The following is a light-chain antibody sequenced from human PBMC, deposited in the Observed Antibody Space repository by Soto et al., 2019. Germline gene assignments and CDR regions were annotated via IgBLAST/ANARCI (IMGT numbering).Light chain of an antibody. CDR1: QSLLHSNGYNY. J-gene: IGKJ2*01. CDR3: MQALQSPYT. CDR2: LGS. V-gene: IGKV2-28*01. Sequence: DIVMTQSPLSLPVTPGEPASNSCRSSQSLLHSNGYNYLDWYLQKPGQSPQLLISLGSNRASGVPARFSGSGSATDFTLNIARVEAEDFGVYYCMQALQSPYTFGQGTKLEIK.